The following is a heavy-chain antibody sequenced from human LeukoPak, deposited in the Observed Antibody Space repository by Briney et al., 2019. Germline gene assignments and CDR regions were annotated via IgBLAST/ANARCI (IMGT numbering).Heavy chain of an antibody. CDR3: AKSSYYDGSGYYREYYFDQ. CDR2: IIGSGGST. Sequence: GGAGLLSGAASGFPFISDAIDGVRQGPGEGVEGVASIIGSGGSTYYADSVKGRVTVSRDNSKSTLFLKMNSLRAEDTAVYSCAKSSYYDGSGYYREYYFDQWGQGTLVTVSS. CDR1: GFPFISDA. V-gene: IGHV3-23*01. J-gene: IGHJ4*02. D-gene: IGHD3-22*01.